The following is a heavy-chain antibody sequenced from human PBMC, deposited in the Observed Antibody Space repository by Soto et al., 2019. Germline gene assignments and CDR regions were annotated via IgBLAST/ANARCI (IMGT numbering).Heavy chain of an antibody. J-gene: IGHJ4*02. D-gene: IGHD6-19*01. V-gene: IGHV4-34*01. CDR1: GGSFSGYY. Sequence: PSETLSLTCAVYGGSFSGYYWSWIRQPPGKGLEWIGEINHSGSTNYNPSLKSRVTISVDTSKNQFSLKLSSVTAADTAVYYCAGDGALTAVAGLDYWGQGTLVTVSS. CDR2: INHSGST. CDR3: AGDGALTAVAGLDY.